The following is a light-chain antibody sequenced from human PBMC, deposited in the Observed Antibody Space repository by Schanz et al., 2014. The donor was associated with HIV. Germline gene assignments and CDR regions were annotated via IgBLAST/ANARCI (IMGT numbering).Light chain of an antibody. CDR3: ATWDSSLSVWV. CDR1: AFNIGQNY. J-gene: IGLJ3*02. V-gene: IGLV1-51*01. Sequence: QSVLTQPPSMSAAPGQRVTISCAGSAFNIGQNYVSWFQQFPGTAPKLLIYVNHQRPSDIPDRFSGSKTGTSATLAIVGLQTGDEADYYCATWDSSLSVWVFGGGTKLTVL. CDR2: VNH.